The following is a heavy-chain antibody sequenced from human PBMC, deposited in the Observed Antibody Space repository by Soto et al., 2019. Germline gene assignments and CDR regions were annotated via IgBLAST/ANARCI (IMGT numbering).Heavy chain of an antibody. J-gene: IGHJ6*02. Sequence: SETLSLTCTVSGGSISSDGNYWSWIRQHPGKGLEWIGYIYYSGSTNYNPSLKSRVTISVDTSKNQFSLKLNSVTAADTAVYYWARARMVRGIIYYYGMDVWGQGTTVTVSS. CDR1: GGSISSDGNY. V-gene: IGHV4-31*03. D-gene: IGHD3-10*01. CDR2: IYYSGST. CDR3: ARARMVRGIIYYYGMDV.